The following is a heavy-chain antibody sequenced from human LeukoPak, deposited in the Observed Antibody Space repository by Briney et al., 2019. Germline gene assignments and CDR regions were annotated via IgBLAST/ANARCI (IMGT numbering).Heavy chain of an antibody. Sequence: SETLSLTCTVSGDSISSHKWWWCWVRQPPGKGLEWIGEISHSGSTSYNPSLKSRVTIAADMSKNQFSLSLTSVTAADTAVYYCARGSRYSRGRYWFDPWGQGTLVTVSS. CDR1: GDSISSHKW. CDR3: ARGSRYSRGRYWFDP. D-gene: IGHD2-15*01. CDR2: ISHSGST. V-gene: IGHV4-4*02. J-gene: IGHJ5*02.